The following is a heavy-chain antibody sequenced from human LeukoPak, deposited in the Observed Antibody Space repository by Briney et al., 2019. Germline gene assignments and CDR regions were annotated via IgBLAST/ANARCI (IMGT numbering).Heavy chain of an antibody. CDR1: GGSISGDY. J-gene: IGHJ4*02. D-gene: IGHD6-13*01. CDR3: ARDRPGGSSLDY. Sequence: SETLSLTCTVSGGSISGDYWSWIRQSPGKGLEWIAYIHSSGSTSYNPSLKSRVTISVDTSKNEFSLKLTSMNAADTAVYYCARDRPGGSSLDYWGQGILVTVSS. V-gene: IGHV4-59*01. CDR2: IHSSGST.